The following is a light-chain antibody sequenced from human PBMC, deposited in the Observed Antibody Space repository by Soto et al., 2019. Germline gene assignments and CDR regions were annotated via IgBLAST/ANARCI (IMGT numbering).Light chain of an antibody. CDR3: EQRSNWPGGT. CDR2: DAS. CDR1: QSVSSY. Sequence: EIVLTQSPATLSLSPGERATLSCRASQSVSSYLAWYQQKPGQAPRLLIYDASNRATGIPARFSGSGSGTDFTLTIISLEPEDFAVYYCEQRSNWPGGTFGQGTKLEIK. J-gene: IGKJ2*02. V-gene: IGKV3-11*01.